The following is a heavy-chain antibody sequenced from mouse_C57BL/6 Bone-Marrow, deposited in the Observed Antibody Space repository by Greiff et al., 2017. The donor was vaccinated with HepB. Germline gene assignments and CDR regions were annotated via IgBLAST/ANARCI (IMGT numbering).Heavy chain of an antibody. J-gene: IGHJ3*01. CDR2: ISYDGSN. V-gene: IGHV3-6*01. Sequence: EVQRVESGPGLVKPSQSLSLTCSVTGYSITSGYYWNWIRQFPGNKLEWMGYISYDGSNNYNPSLKNRISITRDTSKNQFFLKLNSVTTEDTATYYCARDYYSNSLFAYWGQGTLVTVSA. CDR1: GYSITSGYY. D-gene: IGHD2-5*01. CDR3: ARDYYSNSLFAY.